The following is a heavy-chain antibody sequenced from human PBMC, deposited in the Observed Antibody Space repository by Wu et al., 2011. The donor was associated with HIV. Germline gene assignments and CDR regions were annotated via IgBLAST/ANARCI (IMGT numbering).Heavy chain of an antibody. J-gene: IGHJ6*02. CDR2: IIPMFDTA. D-gene: IGHD3-9*01. CDR3: ATGILTGSYYYGMDV. Sequence: QVQLVQSGAEVKKPGSSVKVSCKASGGTFTSYAVSWVRLTPGQGLEWMGRIIPMFDTANYAQKFQGRVTITTDESTSTAYMELSSLRSEDTAVYYCATGILTGSYYYGMDVWGQGTTVTVSS. V-gene: IGHV1-69*05. CDR1: GGTFTSYA.